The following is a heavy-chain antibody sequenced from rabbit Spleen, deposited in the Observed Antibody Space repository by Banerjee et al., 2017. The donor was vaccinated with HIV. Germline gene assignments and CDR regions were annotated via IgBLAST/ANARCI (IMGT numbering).Heavy chain of an antibody. J-gene: IGHJ3*01. D-gene: IGHD8-1*01. CDR2: IAGSSSGFT. CDR3: ARDTGSSFSSDGMDL. V-gene: IGHV1S40*01. Sequence: QSLEESGGGLVQPEGSLALTCKASGFSFSSSDYICWVRQAPGKGLEWISCIAGSSSGFTYSATWAKGRFTISKTSSTTVTLQMTSLTVADTATYFCARDTGSSFSSDGMDLWGQGTLVTVS. CDR1: GFSFSSSDY.